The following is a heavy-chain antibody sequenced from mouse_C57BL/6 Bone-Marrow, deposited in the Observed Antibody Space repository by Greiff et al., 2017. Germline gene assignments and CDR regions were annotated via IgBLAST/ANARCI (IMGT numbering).Heavy chain of an antibody. CDR3: ARSVYGSSFDY. J-gene: IGHJ2*01. D-gene: IGHD1-1*01. V-gene: IGHV1-81*01. Sequence: QVQLQQSGAELARPGASVKLSCTASGYTFTSYGISWVKQRTGQGLEWIGEIYPRSGNTYYNEKFKGKATLTADKSSSTAYLELRSLTSEDSAVYFCARSVYGSSFDYWGQGTTLTVSS. CDR2: IYPRSGNT. CDR1: GYTFTSYG.